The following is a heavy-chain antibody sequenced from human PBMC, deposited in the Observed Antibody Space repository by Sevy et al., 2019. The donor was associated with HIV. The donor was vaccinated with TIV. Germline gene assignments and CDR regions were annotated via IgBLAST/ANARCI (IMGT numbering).Heavy chain of an antibody. CDR3: SMEDGYNYFDY. CDR1: GFVFSSHW. V-gene: IGHV3-15*01. D-gene: IGHD5-12*01. Sequence: GGSLRLSCEASGFVFSSHWMTWVRQAPGKGLEWVGRIKSETDGGTTDYAEPVKGRFSISRDDSKNTLYLQMNSLKIEDTAVYYCSMEDGYNYFDYWGQGALVTVSS. J-gene: IGHJ4*02. CDR2: IKSETDGGTT.